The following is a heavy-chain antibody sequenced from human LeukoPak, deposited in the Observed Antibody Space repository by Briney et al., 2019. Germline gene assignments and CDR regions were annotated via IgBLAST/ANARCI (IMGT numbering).Heavy chain of an antibody. D-gene: IGHD1-1*01. Sequence: SETLSLTCAVYGGSFSGYYWSWIRQPPGKGLEWIGEINHSGSTNYNPSLKSRVTISVDTSKNQFSLKLSSVTAAGTAVYYCARGLRTGTTGECAFDIWGQGTMVTVSS. CDR2: INHSGST. V-gene: IGHV4-34*01. CDR3: ARGLRTGTTGECAFDI. CDR1: GGSFSGYY. J-gene: IGHJ3*02.